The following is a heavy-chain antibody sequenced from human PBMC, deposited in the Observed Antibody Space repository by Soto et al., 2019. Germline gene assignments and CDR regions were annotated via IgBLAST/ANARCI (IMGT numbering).Heavy chain of an antibody. V-gene: IGHV4-61*01. CDR2: IYYSGST. CDR3: ARAAIAVACSRYYFDY. D-gene: IGHD6-19*01. J-gene: IGHJ4*02. Sequence: SETLSLTCTVSGGSVSSGSYYWSWIRQPPGKGLEWIGYIYYSGSTNYNPSLKSRVTISVDTSKNQFSLKLGSVTAADTAVYYCARAAIAVACSRYYFDYWGQGTLVTVSS. CDR1: GGSVSSGSYY.